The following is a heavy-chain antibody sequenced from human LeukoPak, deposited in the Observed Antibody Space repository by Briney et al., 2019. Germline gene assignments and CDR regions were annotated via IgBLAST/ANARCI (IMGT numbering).Heavy chain of an antibody. CDR3: ARGDGDNPYYFDY. CDR1: GFTFSSYA. Sequence: GRSLRLSCAASGFTFSSYAMHWVRQAPGKGLEWVAVISYDGSNKYYADSVKGRFTISRDNSKNTLYLQMNSLRAEDTAVYYCARGDGDNPYYFDYWGQGTLVTVSS. D-gene: IGHD1-14*01. V-gene: IGHV3-30-3*01. J-gene: IGHJ4*02. CDR2: ISYDGSNK.